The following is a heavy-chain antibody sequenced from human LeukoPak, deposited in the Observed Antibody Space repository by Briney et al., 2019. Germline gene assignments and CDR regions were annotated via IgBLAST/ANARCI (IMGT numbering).Heavy chain of an antibody. CDR1: TLTVSSNY. J-gene: IGHJ4*02. Sequence: QTLSSAASTLTVSSNYTSCAHNPPRDGQQSISPTYNGGSTYYADSVKGLFSISRDNSKNTLYLQTPSLRPEDTAVYYCARGWSDYEDSFDYWAQGTLVTVSS. V-gene: IGHV3-53*01. CDR3: ARGWSDYEDSFDY. CDR2: TYNGGST. D-gene: IGHD4/OR15-4a*01.